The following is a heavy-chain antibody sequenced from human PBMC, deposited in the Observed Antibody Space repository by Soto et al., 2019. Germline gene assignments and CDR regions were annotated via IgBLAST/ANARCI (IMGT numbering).Heavy chain of an antibody. CDR3: ARDKLVVVAADYYGDYPTGQPNAFDI. J-gene: IGHJ3*02. CDR1: GFTFSSYS. D-gene: IGHD2-15*01. Sequence: GGSLRLSCAASGFTFSSYSMNWVRQAPGKGLEWVSSISSSSSYIYYADSVKGRFTISRDNAKNSLYLQMNSLRAEDTAVYYCARDKLVVVAADYYGDYPTGQPNAFDIWGQGTMVTVSS. V-gene: IGHV3-21*01. CDR2: ISSSSSYI.